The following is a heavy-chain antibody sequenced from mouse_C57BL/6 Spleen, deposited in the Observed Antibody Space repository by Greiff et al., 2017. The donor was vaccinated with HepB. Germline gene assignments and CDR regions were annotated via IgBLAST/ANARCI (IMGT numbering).Heavy chain of an antibody. CDR2: IYPGSGST. CDR3: ARLGNGYYTWFAY. CDR1: GYTFTSYW. V-gene: IGHV1-55*01. J-gene: IGHJ3*01. D-gene: IGHD2-3*01. Sequence: VKVVESGAELVKPGASVKMSCKASGYTFTSYWITWVKQRPGQGLEWIGDIYPGSGSTNYNEKFKSKATLTVDTSSSTAYMQLSSLTSEDSAVYYCARLGNGYYTWFAYWGQGTLVTVSA.